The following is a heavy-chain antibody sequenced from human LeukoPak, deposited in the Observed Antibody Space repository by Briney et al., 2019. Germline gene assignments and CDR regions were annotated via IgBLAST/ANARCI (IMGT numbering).Heavy chain of an antibody. V-gene: IGHV4-59*01. CDR2: IYYSGST. D-gene: IGHD3-22*01. Sequence: PSETLSLTCTVSGGSISSYYWSWIRQPPGKGLEWIGYIYYSGSTNYNPSLKSRVTISVDTSKNQSSLKLSSVTAADTAVYYCARDGLGDYDSSGYYFAAFDIWGQGTMVTVSS. CDR3: ARDGLGDYDSSGYYFAAFDI. CDR1: GGSISSYY. J-gene: IGHJ3*02.